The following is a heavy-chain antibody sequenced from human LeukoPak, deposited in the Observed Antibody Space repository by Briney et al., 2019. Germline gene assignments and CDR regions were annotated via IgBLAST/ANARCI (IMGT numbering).Heavy chain of an antibody. D-gene: IGHD5-12*01. J-gene: IGHJ4*02. Sequence: ASVKVSCKASGYTLTELSMHWVRQAPGKGLEWMGGFDPEDGETIYAQKLQGRVTMTEHTSTDTAYMELSSLRSEDTAVYYCATGDVSGYDKLFDYWGQGTLVTVSS. V-gene: IGHV1-24*01. CDR2: FDPEDGET. CDR3: ATGDVSGYDKLFDY. CDR1: GYTLTELS.